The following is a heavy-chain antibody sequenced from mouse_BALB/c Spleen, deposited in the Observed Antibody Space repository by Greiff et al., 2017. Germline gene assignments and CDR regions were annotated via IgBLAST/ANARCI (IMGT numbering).Heavy chain of an antibody. J-gene: IGHJ4*01. CDR1: GFTFSSYA. Sequence: DVKLVESGGGLVKPGGSLKLSCAASGFTFSSYAMSWVRQSPEKRLEWVAEISSGGSYTYYPDTVTGRFTISRDNAKNTLYLEMSSLRSEDTAMYYCARGGYDYDEGYAMDYWGQGTSVTVSA. CDR3: ARGGYDYDEGYAMDY. V-gene: IGHV5-9-4*01. D-gene: IGHD2-4*01. CDR2: ISSGGSYT.